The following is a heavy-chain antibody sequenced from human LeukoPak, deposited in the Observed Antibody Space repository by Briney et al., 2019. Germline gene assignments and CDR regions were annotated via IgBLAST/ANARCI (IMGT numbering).Heavy chain of an antibody. CDR3: ARADSGSYYAIVDY. Sequence: ASVKVSCKASGYTFTGYYMHWVRQASGQGLEWMGWINPNSGGTNYAQKFQGRVTMTRDTSISTAYMELSRLRSDDTAVYYCARADSGSYYAIVDYWGQGTLVTVSS. D-gene: IGHD1-26*01. CDR2: INPNSGGT. J-gene: IGHJ4*02. V-gene: IGHV1-2*02. CDR1: GYTFTGYY.